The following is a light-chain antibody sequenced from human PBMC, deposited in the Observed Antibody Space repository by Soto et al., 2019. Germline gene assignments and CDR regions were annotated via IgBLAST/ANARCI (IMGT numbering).Light chain of an antibody. V-gene: IGKV3-15*01. Sequence: EIGMTQSPATLSVSPGERATLSCRASQSVSSNLAWYQQKPGQAPSLVIYGASTRATGIPARFSGSGSGTEFTLTISSLQSEDFAVYYCQQYNNWPRTFGQGTKVEIK. CDR1: QSVSSN. CDR2: GAS. CDR3: QQYNNWPRT. J-gene: IGKJ1*01.